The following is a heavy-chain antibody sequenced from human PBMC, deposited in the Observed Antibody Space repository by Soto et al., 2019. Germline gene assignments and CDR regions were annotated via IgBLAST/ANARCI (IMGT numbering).Heavy chain of an antibody. CDR1: GYSFTSYW. D-gene: IGHD1-26*01. CDR2: IYPGDSDT. J-gene: IGHJ5*02. Sequence: GESLKISCKGSGYSFTSYWIGWVRQMPGKGLEWMGIIYPGDSDTRYSPSFQGQVTISADKSISTAYLQWSSLKASDTAMYYCARLAEEELLFPNWFDPWGQGTLVTVSS. V-gene: IGHV5-51*01. CDR3: ARLAEEELLFPNWFDP.